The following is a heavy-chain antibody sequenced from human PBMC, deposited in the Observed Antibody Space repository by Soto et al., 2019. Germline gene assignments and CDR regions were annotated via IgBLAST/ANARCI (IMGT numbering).Heavy chain of an antibody. CDR3: ARYCTFLEWYCYGMDV. D-gene: IGHD3-3*01. V-gene: IGHV1-2*02. CDR1: GYSFSGYY. CDR2: INPNSGGT. J-gene: IGHJ6*02. Sequence: QVQLVQSGAEVKKPGASVKVSCKASGYSFSGYYIHWVRQAPGQGLEWMGWINPNSGGTDYAQKFLGRTIVSSNTSISTDFMALSSVRSDDTAVYYCARYCTFLEWYCYGMDVWGQGTTVTVSS.